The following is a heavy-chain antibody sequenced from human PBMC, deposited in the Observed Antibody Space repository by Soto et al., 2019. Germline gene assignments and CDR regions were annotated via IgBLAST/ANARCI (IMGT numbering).Heavy chain of an antibody. CDR1: GFTFSSYA. Sequence: EVQLLESGGGLVQPGGSLRLSCAASGFTFSSYAMSWVRQAPGKGLEWVSAISGSGGSTYYADSVKGRFTISRDNSKNTLYLQMNSLRAEDTAVYYCAKVLDYYDSSGYKIGAFDIWGQGTMVTVSS. CDR3: AKVLDYYDSSGYKIGAFDI. D-gene: IGHD3-22*01. J-gene: IGHJ3*02. V-gene: IGHV3-23*01. CDR2: ISGSGGST.